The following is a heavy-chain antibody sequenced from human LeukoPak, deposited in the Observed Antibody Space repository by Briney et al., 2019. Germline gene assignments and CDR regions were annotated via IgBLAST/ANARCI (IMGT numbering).Heavy chain of an antibody. CDR2: ISSSSSYI. CDR3: AGDRAYCGGDCYPLHAFDL. CDR1: GFSFSSYA. J-gene: IGHJ3*01. D-gene: IGHD2-21*02. V-gene: IGHV3-21*01. Sequence: GGSLRLSCAVSGFSFSSYAMNWVRQAPGKGLEWVSSISSSSSYIYYADSVKGRFTISRDNAKNSLYLQMNSLRAEDTAVYYCAGDRAYCGGDCYPLHAFDLWGQGTMVTVSS.